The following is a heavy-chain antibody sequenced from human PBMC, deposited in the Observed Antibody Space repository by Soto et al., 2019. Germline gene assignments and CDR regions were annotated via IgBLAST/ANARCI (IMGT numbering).Heavy chain of an antibody. CDR2: IDPSDSYT. Sequence: PGDSLKISCNCSGYSFTSYWISWVLQMPGKGLEWMGRIDPSDSYTNYSPSFQGHVTISADKSISTAYLQWSSLRAEDTAIYYCAKRSVSGTYSPFDYWSQGTLVTVSS. CDR1: GYSFTSYW. CDR3: AKRSVSGTYSPFDY. D-gene: IGHD1-7*01. J-gene: IGHJ4*02. V-gene: IGHV5-10-1*01.